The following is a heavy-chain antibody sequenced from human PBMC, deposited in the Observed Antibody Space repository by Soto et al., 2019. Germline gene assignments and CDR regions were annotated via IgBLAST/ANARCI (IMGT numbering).Heavy chain of an antibody. Sequence: PSETLSLTCTVSGGSIISYYWSWIRQPPGKGLEWIGYIYYSGSTNYNPSLKSRVTISVDTSKNQFSLKLSSVTAADTAVYYCASPIAAADTGAFDIWGQGTMVTVSS. D-gene: IGHD6-13*01. J-gene: IGHJ3*02. CDR2: IYYSGST. V-gene: IGHV4-59*01. CDR3: ASPIAAADTGAFDI. CDR1: GGSIISYY.